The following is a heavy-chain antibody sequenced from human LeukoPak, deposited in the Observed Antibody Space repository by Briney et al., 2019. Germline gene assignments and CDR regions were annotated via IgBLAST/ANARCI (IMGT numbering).Heavy chain of an antibody. CDR3: ARLCSSTSCHDY. J-gene: IGHJ4*02. D-gene: IGHD2-2*01. CDR2: IDPSDAYT. Sequence: GESLKISCKGSGYSFTSYWISWVRQMPGKGLEWMGRIDPSDAYTNYSPSFQGHVTISADKSISTAYLQWSSLKASDTAMYYCARLCSSTSCHDYWGQGTLVTVSS. CDR1: GYSFTSYW. V-gene: IGHV5-10-1*01.